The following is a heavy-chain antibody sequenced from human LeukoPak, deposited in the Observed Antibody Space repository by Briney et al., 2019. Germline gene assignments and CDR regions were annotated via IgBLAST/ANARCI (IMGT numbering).Heavy chain of an antibody. Sequence: PGGSLRLSCTASGFTFIYYGMHWVRQAPGKGLEGVAVMWSNGYSRYYADSVKGRFTISRDNSKNTLYLEMNSLRAEDTAVYSCARDFDTSGHYLFDYWGQGTLVSVSS. CDR2: MWSNGYSR. J-gene: IGHJ4*02. V-gene: IGHV3-33*01. CDR1: GFTFIYYG. CDR3: ARDFDTSGHYLFDY. D-gene: IGHD3-22*01.